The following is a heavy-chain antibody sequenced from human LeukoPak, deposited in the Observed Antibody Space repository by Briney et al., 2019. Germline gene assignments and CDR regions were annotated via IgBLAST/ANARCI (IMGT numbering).Heavy chain of an antibody. J-gene: IGHJ4*02. CDR1: GFTFSSYA. D-gene: IGHD3-10*01. CDR3: ARDDYGSGSYDLDY. Sequence: GRSLRLSCAASGFTFSSYAMHWVRQAPGKGLEWVAVISYGGSNKYYADSVKGRFTISRDNSKNTLYLQMNSLRAEDTAVYYCARDDYGSGSYDLDYWGQGTLVTVSS. V-gene: IGHV3-30*04. CDR2: ISYGGSNK.